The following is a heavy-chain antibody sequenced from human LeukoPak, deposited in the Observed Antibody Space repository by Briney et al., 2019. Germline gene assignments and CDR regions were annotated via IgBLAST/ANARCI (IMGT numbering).Heavy chain of an antibody. CDR1: GYTLTSYD. Sequence: GASVKVSCKASGYTLTSYDINWVRQATGQGLEWMGWMNPNSGNTGYAQKFQGRVTMTRNTSISTAYMELSSLRSEDTAVYYCARAPPPYYDFWSGYYPYYYYGMDVWGQGTTVTVSS. V-gene: IGHV1-8*01. J-gene: IGHJ6*02. D-gene: IGHD3-3*01. CDR3: ARAPPPYYDFWSGYYPYYYYGMDV. CDR2: MNPNSGNT.